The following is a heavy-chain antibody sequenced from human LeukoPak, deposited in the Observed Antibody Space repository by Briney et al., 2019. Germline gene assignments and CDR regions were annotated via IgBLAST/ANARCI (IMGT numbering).Heavy chain of an antibody. V-gene: IGHV4-31*03. J-gene: IGHJ5*02. CDR1: GGSISSGDYY. Sequence: SETLSLTCTVSGGSISSGDYYWNWIRQHPGRGLEWIGYIYYSGSTYYKPSLMSRLTISVDTSKNQFSLTLSSVTAADTAVYYCARGYCSGGSCFWFDPWGQGTLVTVSS. D-gene: IGHD2-15*01. CDR3: ARGYCSGGSCFWFDP. CDR2: IYYSGST.